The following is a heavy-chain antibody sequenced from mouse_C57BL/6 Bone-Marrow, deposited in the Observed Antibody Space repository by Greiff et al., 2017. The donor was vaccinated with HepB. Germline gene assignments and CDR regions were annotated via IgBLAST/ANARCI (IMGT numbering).Heavy chain of an antibody. CDR1: GYTFTSYW. V-gene: IGHV1-50*01. Sequence: VQLQQPGAELVKPGASVKLSCKASGYTFTSYWMQWVKQRPGQGLEWIGEIDPSDSYTNDNQKFKGKATLTVDTSSSTAYMQLSSLTPEDSAVYYCAPHYYGRGFDYWGQGTTLTVSS. J-gene: IGHJ2*01. D-gene: IGHD1-1*01. CDR3: APHYYGRGFDY. CDR2: IDPSDSYT.